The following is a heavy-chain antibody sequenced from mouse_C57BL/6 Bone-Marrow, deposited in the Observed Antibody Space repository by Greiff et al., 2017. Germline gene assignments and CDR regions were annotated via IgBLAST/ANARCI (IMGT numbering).Heavy chain of an antibody. CDR3: ARPYYSNYWYFDV. V-gene: IGHV1-55*01. Sequence: VQLQQPGAELVKPGASVKMSCKASGYTFTSYWITWVKQRPGQGLEWIGDMYPGSGSTNYNEKFKSKGTLTVDTSTSTAYMQLSSLTSEDSAVYYWARPYYSNYWYFDVWGTGTTVTVSS. J-gene: IGHJ1*03. CDR2: MYPGSGST. CDR1: GYTFTSYW. D-gene: IGHD2-5*01.